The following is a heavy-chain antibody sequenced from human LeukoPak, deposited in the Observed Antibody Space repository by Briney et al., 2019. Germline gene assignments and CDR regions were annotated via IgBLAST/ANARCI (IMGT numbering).Heavy chain of an antibody. Sequence: ASVKVSCKASGYTFTGYYMHWVRQAPGQGLEWMGWINPNSGGTNYAQKFQGRVTMTRDTSISTAYMELSRLRSDDTAVYYCARSHFRITIFGVVMNWFDPWGQGTLVTVSS. V-gene: IGHV1-2*02. CDR3: ARSHFRITIFGVVMNWFDP. CDR2: INPNSGGT. CDR1: GYTFTGYY. D-gene: IGHD3-3*01. J-gene: IGHJ5*02.